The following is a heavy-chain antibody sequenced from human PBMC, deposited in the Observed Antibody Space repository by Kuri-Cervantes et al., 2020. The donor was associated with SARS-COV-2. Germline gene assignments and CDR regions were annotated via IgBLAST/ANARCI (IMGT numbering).Heavy chain of an antibody. Sequence: SVMVSCKAAGGTISSYAISWVRQAPGQGLEWMGGIIPIFGTANYAQKFQGRVTITADESTSTAYMELSSLRSEDTAVYYCARDKGSSWEAGWFDPWGQGTLVTVSS. D-gene: IGHD6-13*01. CDR2: IIPIFGTA. CDR3: ARDKGSSWEAGWFDP. V-gene: IGHV1-69*13. J-gene: IGHJ5*02. CDR1: GGTISSYA.